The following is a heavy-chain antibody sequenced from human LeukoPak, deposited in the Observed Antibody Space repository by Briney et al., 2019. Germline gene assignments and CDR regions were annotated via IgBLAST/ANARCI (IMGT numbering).Heavy chain of an antibody. CDR1: GFTFSSYA. V-gene: IGHV3-23*01. CDR3: AKETTYYDILTGYYRYYFDY. J-gene: IGHJ4*02. D-gene: IGHD3-9*01. Sequence: GGSLRLSCAASGFTFSSYAMSWVRQAPGKGLEWVSAISGSGGSTYYADSVKGRFAISRDNSKNTLYLQMNSLRAEDTAVYYCAKETTYYDILTGYYRYYFDYWGQGTLVTVSS. CDR2: ISGSGGST.